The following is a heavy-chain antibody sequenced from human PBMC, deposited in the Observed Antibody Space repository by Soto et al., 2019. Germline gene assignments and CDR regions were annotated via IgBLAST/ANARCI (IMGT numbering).Heavy chain of an antibody. D-gene: IGHD2-2*01. CDR1: GYSFTSYW. CDR3: ARDHVVSAVTFDD. V-gene: IGHV5-10-1*01. CDR2: IDPSDSYT. Sequence: PGESLKISCKGSGYSFTSYWISWVRQMPGKGLEWMGRIDPSDSYTNYSPSFQGHVTISADKSISTAYLQWSSLKASDTAMYYCARDHVVSAVTFDDWGQGTLVTGSS. J-gene: IGHJ4*02.